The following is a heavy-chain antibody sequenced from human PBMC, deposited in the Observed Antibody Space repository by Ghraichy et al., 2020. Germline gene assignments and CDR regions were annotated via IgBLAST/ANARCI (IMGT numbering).Heavy chain of an antibody. D-gene: IGHD3-22*01. Sequence: GGSLRLSCEASGFTFDTFGLHWVRQAPGKGLEWVAFIRYDGGKTFYADFAKGRLTISRDNSKNTLHLHMHNLRPDDTGVYYCAKDQINMMVLTVTEDTDLDSWGQGTLVTVSS. CDR2: IRYDGGKT. CDR1: GFTFDTFG. CDR3: AKDQINMMVLTVTEDTDLDS. J-gene: IGHJ4*02. V-gene: IGHV3-30*02.